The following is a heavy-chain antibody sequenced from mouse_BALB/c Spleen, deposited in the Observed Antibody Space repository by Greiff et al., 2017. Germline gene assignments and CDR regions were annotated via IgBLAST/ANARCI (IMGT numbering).Heavy chain of an antibody. D-gene: IGHD1-1*01. CDR1: GYTFTSYW. J-gene: IGHJ3*01. V-gene: IGHV1S22*01. Sequence: LKQPGSELVRPGASVKLSCKASGYTFTSYWMHWVKQRPGQGLEWIGNIYPGSGSTNYDEKFKSKATLTVDTSSSTAYMQLSSLTSEDSAVYYCTIITTFAYWGQGTLVTVSA. CDR3: TIITTFAY. CDR2: IYPGSGST.